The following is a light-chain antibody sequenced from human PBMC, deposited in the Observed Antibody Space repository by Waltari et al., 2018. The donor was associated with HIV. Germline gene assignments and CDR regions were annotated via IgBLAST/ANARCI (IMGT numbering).Light chain of an antibody. Sequence: QSVLTQPPSASGTPGQRVAISCSGSSSNIGSNTITWYQQLSGTAPKLLINSNNQRPSGVPDRFSGSKSGTSGSLAISGLQSEDDNRNAVVFGGGTKLTVL. CDR2: SNN. CDR3: V. V-gene: IGLV1-44*01. J-gene: IGLJ2*01. CDR1: SSNIGSNT.